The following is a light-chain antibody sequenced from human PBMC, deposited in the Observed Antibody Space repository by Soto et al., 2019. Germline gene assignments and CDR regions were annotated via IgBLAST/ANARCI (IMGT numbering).Light chain of an antibody. CDR3: QHYNTYPLT. J-gene: IGKJ4*01. V-gene: IGKV1D-16*01. CDR2: AAS. Sequence: DIQMTQSPSSLSASVGDRVTITCLASQDISTWLAWYQQKPGKVPKSLIYAASSLQSGVPSRFSGSGAGTEFTLTISSLQPEDVRTYYCQHYNTYPLTFGGGTKVEIK. CDR1: QDISTW.